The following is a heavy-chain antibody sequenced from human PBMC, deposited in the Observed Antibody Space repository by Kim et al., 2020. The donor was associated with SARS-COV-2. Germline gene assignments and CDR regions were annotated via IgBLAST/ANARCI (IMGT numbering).Heavy chain of an antibody. J-gene: IGHJ6*02. Sequence: GGSLRLSCTASGFTFGDYAMSWVRQAPGKGLEWVGFIRSKAYGGTTEYAASVKGRFTISRDDSKSIAYLQMNSLKTEDTAVYYCTRVGLSIGGDFDYYYYGMDVWGQGTTVTVSS. CDR2: IRSKAYGGTT. D-gene: IGHD2-21*02. CDR1: GFTFGDYA. CDR3: TRVGLSIGGDFDYYYYGMDV. V-gene: IGHV3-49*04.